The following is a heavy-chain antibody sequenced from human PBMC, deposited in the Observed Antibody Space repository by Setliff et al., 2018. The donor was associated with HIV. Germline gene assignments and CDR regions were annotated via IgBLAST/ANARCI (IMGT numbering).Heavy chain of an antibody. CDR2: INPSGGGT. J-gene: IGHJ5*02. CDR1: GYTFTNYH. CDR3: ARAYCSNGVRYRGSDP. V-gene: IGHV1-46*01. D-gene: IGHD2-8*01. Sequence: ASVKVSCKASGYTFTNYHIHWVRQAPGQGLEWMGTINPSGGGTTSAQKFQVRVSMTTDTFTNTVYMELRSLKSEDTAVYYCARAYCSNGVRYRGSDPWGQGTPVTVSS.